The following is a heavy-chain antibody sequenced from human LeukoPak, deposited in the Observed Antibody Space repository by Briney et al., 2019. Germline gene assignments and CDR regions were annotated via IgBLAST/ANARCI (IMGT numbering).Heavy chain of an antibody. V-gene: IGHV1-18*01. J-gene: IGHJ5*02. CDR1: GYAFTSYG. CDR2: ISTYNGST. D-gene: IGHD2-2*01. Sequence: ASVNVSCKASGYAFTSYGISWVRQGHGQGLEREGGISTYNGSTNYAQKLQGRVTMTTDTSTSTAYMELRSLRSDDTAVYYCARVKDCSSTSCPKGRWFDPWGQGTLVTVSS. CDR3: ARVKDCSSTSCPKGRWFDP.